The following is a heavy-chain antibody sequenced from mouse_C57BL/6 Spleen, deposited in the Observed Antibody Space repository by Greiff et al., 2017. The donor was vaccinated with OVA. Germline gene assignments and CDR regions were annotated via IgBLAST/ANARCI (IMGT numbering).Heavy chain of an antibody. Sequence: EVKLVESGGGLVKPGGSLKLSCAASGFTFSSYTMSWVRQTPEKRLEWVATISGGGGNTYYPDSVKGRFTISRDNAKNTLYLQMSSLRSEDTALYYCARGLFIYYDYDENCYAMDYWGQGTSVTVSS. J-gene: IGHJ4*01. CDR2: ISGGGGNT. CDR3: ARGLFIYYDYDENCYAMDY. D-gene: IGHD2-4*01. V-gene: IGHV5-9*01. CDR1: GFTFSSYT.